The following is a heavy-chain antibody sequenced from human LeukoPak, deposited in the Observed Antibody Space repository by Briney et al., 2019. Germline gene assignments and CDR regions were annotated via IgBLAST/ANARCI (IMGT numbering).Heavy chain of an antibody. CDR3: ARQAYGSGSYSAH. J-gene: IGHJ4*02. D-gene: IGHD3-10*01. V-gene: IGHV5-51*01. CDR2: IYPGDSDT. Sequence: GESLKISCKGSGYSFTNFWIGWVRQIPGKGLEWMGIIYPGDSDTRYSPSFQGQVTISDDKSISTAYLHWSSLKASDTAMYYCARQAYGSGSYSAHWGQGTLVTVSS. CDR1: GYSFTNFW.